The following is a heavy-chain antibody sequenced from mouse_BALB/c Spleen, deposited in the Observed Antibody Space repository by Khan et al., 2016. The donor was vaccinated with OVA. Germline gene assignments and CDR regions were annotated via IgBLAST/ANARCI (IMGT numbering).Heavy chain of an antibody. J-gene: IGHJ4*01. D-gene: IGHD2-5*01. Sequence: QVQLKESGAELVRPGASVKLSCKTSGYIFTSYWIHWVKQRPGQGLAWIARIYPGTGSTYYNEKFKGKATLTADNSSSTAYMQLSSLKSEDSAVYFCARSDYNSTYAMDYWGQGTSVTVSS. CDR2: IYPGTGST. V-gene: IGHV1S132*01. CDR1: GYIFTSYW. CDR3: ARSDYNSTYAMDY.